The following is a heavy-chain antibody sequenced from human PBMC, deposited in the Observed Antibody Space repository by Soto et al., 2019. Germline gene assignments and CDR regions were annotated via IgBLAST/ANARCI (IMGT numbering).Heavy chain of an antibody. CDR2: ISGSGGST. CDR3: AKDGANYDFWSGYRGVWFDP. V-gene: IGHV3-23*01. CDR1: GFTFSSYA. D-gene: IGHD3-3*01. Sequence: EVQLLESGGGLVQPGGSLRLSCAASGFTFSSYAMSWVRQAPGKGLEWVSAISGSGGSTYYADSVKGRFTISRDNSKNTIYLQMNSLRAEDTAVYYCAKDGANYDFWSGYRGVWFDPWGQGTLVTVSS. J-gene: IGHJ5*02.